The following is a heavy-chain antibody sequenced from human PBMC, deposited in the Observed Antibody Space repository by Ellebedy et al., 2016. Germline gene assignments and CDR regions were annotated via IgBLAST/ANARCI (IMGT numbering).Heavy chain of an antibody. CDR1: GGSMSNYY. J-gene: IGHJ4*02. CDR2: IHNSGTT. V-gene: IGHV4-59*01. D-gene: IGHD3-3*02. CDR3: ARVTISSSAWLTLDH. Sequence: SETLSLTCTVSGGSMSNYYWSWIRQPPGKGLEWIAYIHNSGTTNYNPSLKSRVTISVDTSKNQFSLKLSSVTAADTAVYYCARVTISSSAWLTLDHWGQGTLVTVSS.